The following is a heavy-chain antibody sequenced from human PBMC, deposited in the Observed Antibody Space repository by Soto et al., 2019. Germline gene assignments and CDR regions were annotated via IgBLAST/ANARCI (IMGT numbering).Heavy chain of an antibody. V-gene: IGHV4-34*01. Sequence: SETLSLTCAVYGGSFSGYYWSWIRQPPGKGLEWIGEINHSGSTNYNPSLKSRVTISVDTSKNQFSLKLSSVTAADTAVYYCARHGVNLGYCTNGVCYPGNWFDPWGQGTLVTVSS. CDR1: GGSFSGYY. D-gene: IGHD2-8*01. CDR3: ARHGVNLGYCTNGVCYPGNWFDP. J-gene: IGHJ5*02. CDR2: INHSGST.